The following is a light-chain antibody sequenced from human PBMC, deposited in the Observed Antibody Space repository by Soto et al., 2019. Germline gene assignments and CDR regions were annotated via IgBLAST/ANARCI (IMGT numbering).Light chain of an antibody. CDR1: QSVSSNY. V-gene: IGKV3-20*01. CDR2: GAF. J-gene: IGKJ4*01. Sequence: EVVLTQSPGTLSLSPGERATLSCSASQSVSSNYLAWYQQKPGQAPRLLIYGAFTRVTGIPDRLSGSGSGIDYTHTITTLVPEDSAVHYCKQYGTSPPLTFG. CDR3: KQYGTSPPLT.